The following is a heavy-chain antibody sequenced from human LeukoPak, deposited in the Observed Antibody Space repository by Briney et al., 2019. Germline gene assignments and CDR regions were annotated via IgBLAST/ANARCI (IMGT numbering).Heavy chain of an antibody. CDR3: ARGGYSYGTAGYYYYMDV. Sequence: SETLSLTCTVSSYSISSGYYWGWIRQPPGKGLEWIASINHSGITYYNPSLKSRVTISVDTSKNQFYLKLTSVTAADTAVYYCARGGYSYGTAGYYYYMDVWGKGTTVTVSS. J-gene: IGHJ6*03. CDR1: SYSISSGYY. V-gene: IGHV4-38-2*02. D-gene: IGHD5-18*01. CDR2: INHSGIT.